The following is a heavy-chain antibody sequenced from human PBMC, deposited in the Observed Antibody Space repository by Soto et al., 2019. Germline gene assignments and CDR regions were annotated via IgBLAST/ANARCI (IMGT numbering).Heavy chain of an antibody. CDR3: ARRKLRYFDWSIDY. J-gene: IGHJ4*02. Sequence: SETLSLTCAVYGGSFSGYYWSWIRQPPGKGLEWIGEINHSGSTNYNPSLKSRVTISVDTSKNQFSLKLSSVTAADTAVYYCARRKLRYFDWSIDYWGQGTLVTVSS. CDR1: GGSFSGYY. V-gene: IGHV4-34*01. CDR2: INHSGST. D-gene: IGHD3-9*01.